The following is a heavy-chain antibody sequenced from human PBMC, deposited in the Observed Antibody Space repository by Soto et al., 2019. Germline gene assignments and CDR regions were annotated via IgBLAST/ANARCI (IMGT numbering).Heavy chain of an antibody. D-gene: IGHD1-26*01. Sequence: EVQLVESGGGWVQPGRSLRLSCAASGFTFDDYAMHWVRQVPGKGLEWVSSISWNSGSIAYADSVKGRFTISRDNAKNPPYLEMNSLGAEDTALYDCAEGVRGSGVGWLDPWGQGTLVTVSS. CDR3: AEGVRGSGVGWLDP. V-gene: IGHV3-9*01. J-gene: IGHJ5*02. CDR1: GFTFDDYA. CDR2: ISWNSGSI.